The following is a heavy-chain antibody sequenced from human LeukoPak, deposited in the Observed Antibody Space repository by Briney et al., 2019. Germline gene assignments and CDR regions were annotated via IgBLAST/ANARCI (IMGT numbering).Heavy chain of an antibody. CDR2: INHSGST. V-gene: IGHV4-34*01. CDR3: ARGGGHCTNGVCPPWFES. J-gene: IGHJ5*01. CDR1: GGSFSGFY. Sequence: SETLSPTCTVSGGSFSGFYWNWIRQPPGKGLEWIGEINHSGSTNYNPSLKSRLTISVDTSKNQFSLKLNSVTAADTAVYYCARGGGHCTNGVCPPWFESWGQGMLVTVSS. D-gene: IGHD2-8*01.